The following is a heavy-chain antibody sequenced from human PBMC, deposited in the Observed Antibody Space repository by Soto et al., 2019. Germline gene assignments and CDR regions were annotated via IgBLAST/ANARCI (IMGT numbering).Heavy chain of an antibody. D-gene: IGHD4-4*01. CDR3: AGDPDSHYNDSHASSYP. CDR1: GGTFSTYT. CDR2: IIPIIGII. Sequence: SVKVSCKAPGGTFSTYTITWVRQAPGQGLEWMGRIIPIIGIINYAQKFQGRVTISADKFTGTAYMELTGLRSDDTAVYYCAGDPDSHYNDSHASSYPWGQGTLVTVSS. V-gene: IGHV1-69*04. J-gene: IGHJ5*02.